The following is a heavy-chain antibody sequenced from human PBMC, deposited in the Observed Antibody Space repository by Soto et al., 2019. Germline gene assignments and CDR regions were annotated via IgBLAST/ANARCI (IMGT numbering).Heavy chain of an antibody. V-gene: IGHV2-70*01. J-gene: IGHJ6*02. CDR3: ARIRAGYSSGWYPRRGMDV. CDR1: GFSLSTSGMC. CDR2: IDWDDDK. Sequence: ESGLTLVNPKQTLTLTCTFSGFSLSTSGMCVSWIRQPPGKALEWLALIDWDDDKYYSTSLKTRLTISKDTSKNQVVLTMTNMDPVDTATYYCARIRAGYSSGWYPRRGMDVWGQGTTVTVSS. D-gene: IGHD6-19*01.